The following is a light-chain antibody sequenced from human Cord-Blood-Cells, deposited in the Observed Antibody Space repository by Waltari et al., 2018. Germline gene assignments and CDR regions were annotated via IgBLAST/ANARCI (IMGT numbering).Light chain of an antibody. CDR2: AAS. J-gene: IGKJ1*01. Sequence: DIQLTQSPSFLSASVGDRVTITCRASQGISSYLAWYQQKPGKAPKLLIYAASTLQSGVLSRCSGSGSGTEFTLTISSLQPEDFATYYCQQLKTSGFGQGTKVEIK. V-gene: IGKV1-9*01. CDR3: QQLKTSG. CDR1: QGISSY.